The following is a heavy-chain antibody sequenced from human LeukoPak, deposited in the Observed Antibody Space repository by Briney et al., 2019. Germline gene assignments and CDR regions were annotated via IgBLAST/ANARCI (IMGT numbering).Heavy chain of an antibody. Sequence: GGSLRLSCAASGFTFSNYWMSWVRQPPGKGLEWVAFIRYDGSNKYYADSVKGRFTISRDNSKNTLFLQMNSLRGEDMAVYYCAKTDTSWSGLDYWGQGTLVTVSS. V-gene: IGHV3-30*02. CDR2: IRYDGSNK. CDR1: GFTFSNYW. CDR3: AKTDTSWSGLDY. J-gene: IGHJ4*02. D-gene: IGHD3-3*01.